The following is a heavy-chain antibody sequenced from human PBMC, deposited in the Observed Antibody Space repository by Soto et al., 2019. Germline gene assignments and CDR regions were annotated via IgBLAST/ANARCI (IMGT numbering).Heavy chain of an antibody. CDR1: GGTFSSYT. CDR2: IIPILGIA. V-gene: IGHV1-69*02. CDR3: ARGARGYSYGYWFDP. J-gene: IGHJ5*02. D-gene: IGHD5-18*01. Sequence: SVKVSCKASGGTFSSYTISWVRQAPGQGLEWMGRIIPILGIANYAQKFQGRVTITADKSTSTAYMELSSLRSEDTAVYYCARGARGYSYGYWFDPWGQGTLVTVSS.